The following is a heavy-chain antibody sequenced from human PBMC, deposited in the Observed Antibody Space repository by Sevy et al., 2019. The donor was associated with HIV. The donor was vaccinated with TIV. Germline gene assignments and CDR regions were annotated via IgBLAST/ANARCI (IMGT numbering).Heavy chain of an antibody. CDR3: ASDHVKDGDLGDYYYYAMDV. V-gene: IGHV3-11*01. Sequence: GGSLRLSCAASGFTFSDYYMSWIRQAPGKGLEWVSYISGSDTTIYYADSVKGRFSISRDNAKNSLYLQMHSLRAEDTAVYYCASDHVKDGDLGDYYYYAMDVWGQGTTVTVSS. D-gene: IGHD4-17*01. CDR2: ISGSDTTI. J-gene: IGHJ6*02. CDR1: GFTFSDYY.